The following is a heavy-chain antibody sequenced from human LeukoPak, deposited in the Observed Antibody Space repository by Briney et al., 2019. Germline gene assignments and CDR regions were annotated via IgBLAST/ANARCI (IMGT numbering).Heavy chain of an antibody. CDR2: IYYSGST. CDR3: ARAATVLRFLEWEDAFDI. CDR1: GGSISSYY. V-gene: IGHV4-59*01. J-gene: IGHJ3*02. Sequence: PSETLSLTCTVSGGSISSYYWSWIRQPPGKGLEWIGYIYYSGSTNYNPSLKSRVTISVDTSKNQFSLKLSSVTAADTAVYYCARAATVLRFLEWEDAFDIWGQGTMVTVSS. D-gene: IGHD3-3*01.